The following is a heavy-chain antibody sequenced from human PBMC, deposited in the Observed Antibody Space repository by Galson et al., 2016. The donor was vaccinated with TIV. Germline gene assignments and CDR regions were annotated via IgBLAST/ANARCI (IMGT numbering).Heavy chain of an antibody. Sequence: SLRLSCAASGFTLSRYGMNWVRQAPGKGLVWVSHIQSDGSNIVYADSVKGRFTISRDNAKNTLYLQMNNLRAEDTAVYYCARRRYSGTYLEDDWGQGTLVTVSS. J-gene: IGHJ4*02. CDR2: IQSDGSNI. CDR3: ARRRYSGTYLEDD. D-gene: IGHD1-26*01. V-gene: IGHV3-74*01. CDR1: GFTLSRYG.